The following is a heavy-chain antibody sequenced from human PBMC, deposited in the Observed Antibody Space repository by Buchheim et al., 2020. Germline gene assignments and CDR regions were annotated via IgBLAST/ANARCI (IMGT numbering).Heavy chain of an antibody. CDR2: ISGDGSST. CDR1: GFSFSSYW. CDR3: QRDLHF. D-gene: IGHD5/OR15-5a*01. J-gene: IGHJ4*02. V-gene: IGHV3-74*01. Sequence: EVQLVESGGGLVQPGGSLRLSCAASGFSFSSYWMHWVRQAPGKGLVWVSRISGDGSSTSYADSVKGRFTISRDNAMNTLYLQVNSLRVDDTDVYYCQRDLHFWGQGTL.